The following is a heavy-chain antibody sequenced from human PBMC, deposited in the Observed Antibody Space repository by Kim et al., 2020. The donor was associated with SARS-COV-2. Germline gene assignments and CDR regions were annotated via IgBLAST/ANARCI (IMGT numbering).Heavy chain of an antibody. CDR3: AKLEAAATNY. J-gene: IGHJ4*02. CDR1: GFTFSNYA. D-gene: IGHD6-13*01. V-gene: IGHV3-23*01. Sequence: GGSLRLSCAASGFTFSNYAMTWVRQAPGKGLEWVSSISASGAGTYYADSVKGRFTISRDSSKNTLSLQMNSLRAEDTAVYYCAKLEAAATNYWGQGTLVTVSS. CDR2: ISASGAGT.